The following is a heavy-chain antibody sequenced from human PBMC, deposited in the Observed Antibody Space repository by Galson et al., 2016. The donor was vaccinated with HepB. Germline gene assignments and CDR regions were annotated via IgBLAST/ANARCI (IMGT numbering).Heavy chain of an antibody. J-gene: IGHJ5*02. CDR1: GASFSTSSYF. CDR2: RYYSGNT. V-gene: IGHV4-39*07. Sequence: SETLSLTCTVSGASFSTSSYFWAWIRQPPGKGLEWIGSRYYSGNTYYNSSLKSRVSMSLDTSKNEFSLKLSSVTAADTAVYYCARGVDFWSGKEWFDPWGQGTLVIVSS. CDR3: ARGVDFWSGKEWFDP. D-gene: IGHD3-3*01.